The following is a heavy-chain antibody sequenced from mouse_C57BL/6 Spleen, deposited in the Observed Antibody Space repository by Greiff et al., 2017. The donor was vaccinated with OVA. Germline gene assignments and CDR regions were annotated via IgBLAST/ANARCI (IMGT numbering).Heavy chain of an antibody. CDR1: GYTFTSYW. V-gene: IGHV1-52*01. D-gene: IGHD1-1*01. Sequence: QVQLKQPGAELVRPGSSVKLSCKASGYTFTSYWMHWVKQRPIQGLEWIGNIDPSDSETHYNQKFKDKATFTVDKSSSTTYMQLSSLTSEDSAVYYCAREIYYYGRWYFDVWGTGTTVTVSS. J-gene: IGHJ1*03. CDR3: AREIYYYGRWYFDV. CDR2: IDPSDSET.